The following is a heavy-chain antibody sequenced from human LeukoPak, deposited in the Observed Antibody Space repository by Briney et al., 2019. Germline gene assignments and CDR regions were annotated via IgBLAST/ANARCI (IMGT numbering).Heavy chain of an antibody. V-gene: IGHV1-46*01. CDR3: ARAPRGRYCSSTSCPTDAFDI. CDR1: GYIFTSYY. J-gene: IGHJ3*02. Sequence: EASVKVSCKASGYIFTSYYMHWVRQAPGQGLEWMGIINPSGGSTSYAQKFQGRVTMTRDMSTSTVYMELSSLRSEDTAVYYCARAPRGRYCSSTSCPTDAFDIWGQGTMVTVSS. D-gene: IGHD2-2*01. CDR2: INPSGGST.